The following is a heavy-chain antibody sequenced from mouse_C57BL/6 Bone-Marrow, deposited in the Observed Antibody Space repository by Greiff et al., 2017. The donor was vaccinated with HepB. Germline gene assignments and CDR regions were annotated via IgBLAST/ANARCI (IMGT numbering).Heavy chain of an antibody. CDR1: GFNIKDYY. Sequence: EVQRVESGAELVRPGASVKLSCTASGFNIKDYYMHWVKQRPEQGLEWIGRIDPEDGDTEYAPKFQGKATMTADTSSNTAYLQLSSLTSEDTAVYYCTIHYYGSSYKGNYWGQGTTLTVSS. CDR2: IDPEDGDT. D-gene: IGHD1-1*01. V-gene: IGHV14-1*01. CDR3: TIHYYGSSYKGNY. J-gene: IGHJ2*01.